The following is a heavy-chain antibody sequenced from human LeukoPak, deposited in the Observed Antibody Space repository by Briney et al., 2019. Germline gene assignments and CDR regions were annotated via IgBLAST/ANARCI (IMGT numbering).Heavy chain of an antibody. J-gene: IGHJ4*02. CDR2: ISSSGSTI. D-gene: IGHD5-24*01. Sequence: GGSLRLSCAASGFTFSDYYMSWIRQAPGKGLEWVSYISSSGSTIYYADSVKGRFTISRDNAKNSLYLQMNSLRAEDTAVYHCARGRNVEMATTSPLGYWSQGTLVTVSS. CDR3: ARGRNVEMATTSPLGY. V-gene: IGHV3-11*04. CDR1: GFTFSDYY.